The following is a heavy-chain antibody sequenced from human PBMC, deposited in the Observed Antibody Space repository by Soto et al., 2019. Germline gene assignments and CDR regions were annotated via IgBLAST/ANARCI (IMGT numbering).Heavy chain of an antibody. J-gene: IGHJ3*02. V-gene: IGHV3-33*01. CDR1: GFTFSSYG. D-gene: IGHD2-21*02. CDR3: ATYGGNSGHAFDI. CDR2: IWYDGSNK. Sequence: PGGSLRLSCAASGFTFSSYGMHWVRQAPGKGLEWVAVIWYDGSNKYYADSVKGRFTISRDNSKNTLYLQMNSLRAEDTAVYYCATYGGNSGHAFDIWGQGTMVTVSS.